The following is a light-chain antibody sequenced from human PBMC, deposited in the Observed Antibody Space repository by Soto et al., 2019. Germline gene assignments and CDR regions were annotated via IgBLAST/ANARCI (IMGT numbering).Light chain of an antibody. CDR3: SSYTSSSTLV. CDR1: SSDVGGYNY. CDR2: DVS. V-gene: IGLV2-14*01. J-gene: IGLJ2*01. Sequence: QSVLTQPASVSGSPGQSITISCTGTSSDVGGYNYVSWYQQHPGKAPKLVIYDVSNRPSGVSNRFSGSKSGNTASLTISGVQAEDEGEYYCSSYTSSSTLVFGGGTKFTVL.